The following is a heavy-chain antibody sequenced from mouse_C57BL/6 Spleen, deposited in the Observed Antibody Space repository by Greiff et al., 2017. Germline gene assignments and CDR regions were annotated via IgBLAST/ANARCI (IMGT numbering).Heavy chain of an antibody. Sequence: QVQLQQSGAELVRPGASVKLSCKASGYTFTDYYINWVKQRPGQGLEWIARIYPGSGNTYYNEKFKGKATLTAEKSSSPAYMQLSSLTSEDSAVYFCVRGDPHYYAMDYWGQGTSVTVSS. CDR2: IYPGSGNT. J-gene: IGHJ4*01. CDR3: VRGDPHYYAMDY. V-gene: IGHV1-76*01. CDR1: GYTFTDYY.